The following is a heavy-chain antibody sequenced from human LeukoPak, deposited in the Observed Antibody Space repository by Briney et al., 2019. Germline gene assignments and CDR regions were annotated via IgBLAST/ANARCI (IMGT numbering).Heavy chain of an antibody. CDR2: VYPADSDT. CDR3: ARYSGTYSKSFDY. V-gene: IGHV5-51*01. D-gene: IGHD1-26*01. Sequence: GESPKISCKASAYIFTNSCTVCVLQMPGNRLEWIVIVYPADSDTRYSPSFHGQVTISADKSITPAYLQWSSLKASDTAMYYCARYSGTYSKSFDYWGQGTLVTVSS. J-gene: IGHJ4*02. CDR1: AYIFTNSC.